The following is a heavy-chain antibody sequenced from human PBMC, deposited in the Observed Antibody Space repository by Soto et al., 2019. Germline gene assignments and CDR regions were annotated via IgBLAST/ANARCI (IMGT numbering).Heavy chain of an antibody. CDR2: ISYDGSNK. D-gene: IGHD2-2*01. CDR1: GFTFSSYA. J-gene: IGHJ6*02. Sequence: ESGGGVVQPGRSLRLSCAASGFTFSSYAMHWVRQAPGKGLEWVAVISYDGSNKYYADSVKGRFTISRDNSKNTLYLQMNSLRAEDTAVYYCARDWSSPDSSTDYYYYGMDVWGQGTTVTVSS. CDR3: ARDWSSPDSSTDYYYYGMDV. V-gene: IGHV3-30-3*01.